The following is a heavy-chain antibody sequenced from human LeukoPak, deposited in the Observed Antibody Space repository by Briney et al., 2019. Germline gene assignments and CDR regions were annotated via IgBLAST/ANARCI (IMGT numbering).Heavy chain of an antibody. CDR2: IYYSGSP. D-gene: IGHD4-11*01. CDR1: GDSISSRSYY. J-gene: IGHJ4*02. Sequence: PSETLSLTCTVSGDSISSRSYYWGWIRQPPGKGLEWIGSIYYSGSPNYNPSLKSRVTISMDMSKNQSSLKLRSVTATDTAVYYCATTTSWGQGTLVTVSS. CDR3: ATTTS. V-gene: IGHV4-39*01.